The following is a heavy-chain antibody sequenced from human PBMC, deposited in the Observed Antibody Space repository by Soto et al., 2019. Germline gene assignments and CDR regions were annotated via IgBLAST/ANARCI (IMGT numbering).Heavy chain of an antibody. J-gene: IGHJ4*02. D-gene: IGHD3-22*01. Sequence: RTLSLTFAISGDSFSSNNAAWNWIRQSPSRGLEWLGRTYYRSKWHSGYAVSVRSRISISPDTSKNGFSLQLNSVTPDDTAVYYCERSGPGGYIDYWGRGTLVTVSS. CDR2: TYYRSKWHS. CDR1: GDSFSSNNAA. V-gene: IGHV6-1*01. CDR3: ERSGPGGYIDY.